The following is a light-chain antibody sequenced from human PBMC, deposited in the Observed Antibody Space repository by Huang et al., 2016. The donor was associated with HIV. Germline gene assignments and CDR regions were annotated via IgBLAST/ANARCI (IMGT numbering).Light chain of an antibody. CDR2: DSS. V-gene: IGKV1D-13*01. CDR3: QQFNNYLT. J-gene: IGKJ5*01. CDR1: QGISIA. Sequence: AIQLTQSPSSLSASVGDRVTITCRASQGISIALAWYQQKPGKAPKLLIYDSSSLESGVPSRFSGSGSGTDFTLTISSLQPEDFATYYCQQFNNYLTFGQGTRLEMK.